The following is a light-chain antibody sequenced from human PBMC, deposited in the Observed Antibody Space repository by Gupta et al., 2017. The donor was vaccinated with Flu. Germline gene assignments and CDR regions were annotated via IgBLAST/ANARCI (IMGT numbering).Light chain of an antibody. Sequence: SSVLTQPPSVSVAPGQAASIPCGGNNIGSKSVHWYQQKPGQAPVLVVYDDNTRPSGIPERFSGSNSRNTATLTISRVEAGDEADYYCQVWDTTSEQYVFGTGTRVTAL. CDR2: DDN. V-gene: IGLV3-21*02. CDR1: NIGSKS. J-gene: IGLJ1*01. CDR3: QVWDTTSEQYV.